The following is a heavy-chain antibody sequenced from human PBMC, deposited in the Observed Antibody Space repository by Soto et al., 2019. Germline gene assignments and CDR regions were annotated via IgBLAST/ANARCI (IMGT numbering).Heavy chain of an antibody. CDR3: ARGPGASGTYHYYFDY. V-gene: IGHV4-59*02. D-gene: IGHD3-10*01. Sequence: PSETLSLTCTVSGDSGSTYWWIWLRLPPGKGLEWIAYIYHTGSTNSNPSLKRRVTISLDASKNQFSLKLSSVTAADTAVYYCARGPGASGTYHYYFDYWGPGTLVTAPQ. J-gene: IGHJ4*02. CDR2: IYHTGST. CDR1: GDSGSTYW.